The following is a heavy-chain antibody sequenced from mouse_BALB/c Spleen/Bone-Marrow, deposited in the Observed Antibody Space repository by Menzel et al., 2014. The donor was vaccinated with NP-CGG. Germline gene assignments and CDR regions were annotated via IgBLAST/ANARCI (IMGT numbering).Heavy chain of an antibody. D-gene: IGHD2-1*01. CDR3: ARQGYYGKGDY. CDR2: INPDSSTI. Sequence: DVMLVESGGGLVQPGGSLKLSCAASGFDFSRYWMSWVRQAPGKGLEWIGEINPDSSTINYTPSLKDKFIISRDNAKNTLYLQMSKVSSEDTALYYCARQGYYGKGDYWGQGTTLTVSS. J-gene: IGHJ2*01. V-gene: IGHV4-1*02. CDR1: GFDFSRYW.